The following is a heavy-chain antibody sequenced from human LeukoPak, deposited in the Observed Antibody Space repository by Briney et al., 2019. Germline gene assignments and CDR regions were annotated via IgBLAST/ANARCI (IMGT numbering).Heavy chain of an antibody. Sequence: PSETLSLTCAVSGASISGSGYYWGWIRQPPGKGLEWIGNIYYSGSTYYNASLQSRVTISIDMSKNQFSLKLSSVTAADTAVYYCASCLERQGIDYWGQGTLVTVSS. CDR3: ASCLERQGIDY. V-gene: IGHV4-39*01. D-gene: IGHD1-1*01. J-gene: IGHJ4*02. CDR2: IYYSGST. CDR1: GASISGSGYY.